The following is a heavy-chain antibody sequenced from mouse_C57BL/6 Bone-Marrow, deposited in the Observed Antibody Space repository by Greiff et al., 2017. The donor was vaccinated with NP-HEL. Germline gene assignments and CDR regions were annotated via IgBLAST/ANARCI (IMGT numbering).Heavy chain of an antibody. V-gene: IGHV1-50*01. CDR1: GYTFTTYW. CDR2: IDPSDSYT. J-gene: IGHJ3*01. CDR3: ARKAYYGRSYEYAY. Sequence: QVQLQQPGAELVKPGASVKLSCKASGYTFTTYWMQWVKQRPGQGLEWIGEIDPSDSYTNYNQKFKGKATLTVDKSSSTANMQLSSLTSEDSAVYYCARKAYYGRSYEYAYWGQGTRVTVSA. D-gene: IGHD1-1*01.